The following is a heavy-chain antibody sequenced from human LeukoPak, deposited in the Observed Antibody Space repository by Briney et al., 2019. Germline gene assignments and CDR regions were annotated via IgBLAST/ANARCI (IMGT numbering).Heavy chain of an antibody. CDR2: ISPYNGNT. CDR1: GYTFTSYG. Sequence: ASVKVSCKASGYTFTSYGISWVRQAPGQGLEWMGWISPYNGNTNYAQKLQGRVTMTTDTSTTTAYMELRSLRSDETAVYYCAREMATIVNQFDYWGQGTLVTVSS. CDR3: AREMATIVNQFDY. J-gene: IGHJ4*02. V-gene: IGHV1-18*01. D-gene: IGHD5-24*01.